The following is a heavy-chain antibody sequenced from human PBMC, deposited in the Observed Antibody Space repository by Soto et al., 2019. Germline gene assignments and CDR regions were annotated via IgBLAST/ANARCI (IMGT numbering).Heavy chain of an antibody. J-gene: IGHJ5*02. CDR2: INHSGST. CDR3: ASLVGLQYNWIDP. D-gene: IGHD1-26*01. V-gene: IGHV4-34*01. CDR1: GGSFSGYY. Sequence: QVQLQQWGAGLLKPSETLSLTCAVYGGSFSGYYWSWIRQPPGKGLEWIGEINHSGSTNYNPSLKSRVTISVDTSKNQFSLKLSSVTAADTAVYYCASLVGLQYNWIDPWGQGTLVTVSS.